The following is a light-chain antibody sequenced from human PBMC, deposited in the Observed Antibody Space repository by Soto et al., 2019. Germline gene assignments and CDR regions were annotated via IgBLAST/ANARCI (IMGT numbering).Light chain of an antibody. V-gene: IGKV3-20*01. CDR1: QSVRNNY. CDR2: DAS. J-gene: IGKJ4*01. CDR3: QQYGRSPLT. Sequence: EIVLTQSPDTLSLSPGERATLSCRASQSVRNNYLAWYHQKPGQAPRFLIYDASSRATGIPDRFSGSGSGTDFTLTISRLEPEDFAVYYCQQYGRSPLTFGGGTKVEIK.